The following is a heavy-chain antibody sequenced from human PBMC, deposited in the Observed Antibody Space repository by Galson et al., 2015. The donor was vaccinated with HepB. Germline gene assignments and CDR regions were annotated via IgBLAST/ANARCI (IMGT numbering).Heavy chain of an antibody. V-gene: IGHV3-33*01. CDR1: GFTFSSYG. D-gene: IGHD6-6*01. J-gene: IGHJ6*02. CDR2: IWYDGSNK. CDR3: ARPLYSSSYRYYYYYGMDV. Sequence: SLRLSCAASGFTFSSYGMHWVRQAPGKGLEWVAVIWYDGSNKYYADSVKGRFTISRDNSKNTLYLQMNSLRAEDTAVYYCARPLYSSSYRYYYYYGMDVWGQGTTVTVSS.